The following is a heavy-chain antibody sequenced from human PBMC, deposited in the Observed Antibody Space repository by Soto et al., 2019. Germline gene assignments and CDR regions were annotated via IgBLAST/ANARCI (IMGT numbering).Heavy chain of an antibody. J-gene: IGHJ4*02. CDR1: GYTFTSYG. D-gene: IGHD4-17*01. CDR2: ISAYNGNT. V-gene: IGHV1-18*01. Sequence: GASVKVSCKASGYTFTSYGISWVQQAPGQGLEWMGWISAYNGNTNYAQKLQGRVTMTTDTSTSTAYMELRSLRSDDTAVYYCARDTDYGDYGAYFDYWGQGTLVTVSP. CDR3: ARDTDYGDYGAYFDY.